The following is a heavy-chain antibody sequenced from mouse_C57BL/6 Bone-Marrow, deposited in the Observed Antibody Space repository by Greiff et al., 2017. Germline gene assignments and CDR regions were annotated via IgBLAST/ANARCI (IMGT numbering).Heavy chain of an antibody. Sequence: EVHLVESGGGLVQPKGSLKLSCAASGFSFNTYAMNWVRQAPGKGLEWVARIRSKSNNYATYYADSVKDRFTISRDASESMLYLQMNNLKTEDTAMYYCVSQLGRYYAMDYWGQGTSVTVSS. V-gene: IGHV10-1*01. CDR2: IRSKSNNYAT. D-gene: IGHD4-1*01. CDR1: GFSFNTYA. J-gene: IGHJ4*01. CDR3: VSQLGRYYAMDY.